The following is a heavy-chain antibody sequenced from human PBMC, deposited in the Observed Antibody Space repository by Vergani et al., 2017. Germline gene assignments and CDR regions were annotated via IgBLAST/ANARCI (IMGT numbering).Heavy chain of an antibody. J-gene: IGHJ4*02. Sequence: QVQLVQSGAEVKKPGSSVKVSCKASGGTFSSYAISWVRQAPGQGLEWIGRIIPIFGTANYAQKFQGRVTITADESTSTAYMELSSLRSEDTAVYYCAKGGRGGYKSDPDYWGQGTLVTVSS. V-gene: IGHV1-69*13. CDR2: IIPIFGTA. D-gene: IGHD5-24*01. CDR3: AKGGRGGYKSDPDY. CDR1: GGTFSSYA.